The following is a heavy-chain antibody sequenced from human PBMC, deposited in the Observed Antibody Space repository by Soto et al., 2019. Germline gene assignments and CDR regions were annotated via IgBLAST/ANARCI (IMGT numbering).Heavy chain of an antibody. Sequence: SETLSLTCSVSGGSISNQYWNWIRLPAGKGPEWLGRMYSSESTDYNLSLKSRVTMSIDKSKNQFSLKLTSVTAADTAVYYCARDRSGYYNFDHWGQGTLVTVSS. J-gene: IGHJ4*02. CDR1: GGSISNQY. CDR3: ARDRSGYYNFDH. V-gene: IGHV4-4*07. CDR2: MYSSEST. D-gene: IGHD3-22*01.